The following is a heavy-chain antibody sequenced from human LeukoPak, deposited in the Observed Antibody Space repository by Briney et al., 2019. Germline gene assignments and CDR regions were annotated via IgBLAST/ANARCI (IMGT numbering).Heavy chain of an antibody. CDR1: GFTFDGYA. CDR2: ISWNSGSI. CDR3: AKDISYDILTGYPDY. V-gene: IGHV3-9*01. J-gene: IGHJ4*02. D-gene: IGHD3-9*01. Sequence: GGSLRLSCAASGFTFDGYAMHWVRQAPGKGLEWVSGISWNSGSIGYADSVKGRFTISGDNAKNSLYLQMNSLRAEDTALYYCAKDISYDILTGYPDYWGQGTLVTVSS.